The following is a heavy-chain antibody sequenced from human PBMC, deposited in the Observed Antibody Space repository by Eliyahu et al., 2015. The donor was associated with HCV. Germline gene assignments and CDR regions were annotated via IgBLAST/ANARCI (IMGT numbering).Heavy chain of an antibody. CDR3: AKGRLTTTVTEGAFDI. V-gene: IGHV3-23*01. D-gene: IGHD4-17*01. J-gene: IGHJ3*02. Sequence: EVQLLESGGGLVQPGGSLRLSCAASGFSFNNNAMSWVRQAPGKGLEWVSHISGSGYSAYYADSVKGRFTISRDNSKNTLFLQMNSLRIEDTAVYYCAKGRLTTTVTEGAFDIWGQGTVVTVSS. CDR1: GFSFNNNA. CDR2: ISGSGYSA.